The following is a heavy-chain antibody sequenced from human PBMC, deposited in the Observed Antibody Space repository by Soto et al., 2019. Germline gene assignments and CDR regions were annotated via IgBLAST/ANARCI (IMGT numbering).Heavy chain of an antibody. CDR1: GFTFSSYA. CDR3: ARRSSGWYFDY. V-gene: IGHV3-23*01. J-gene: IGHJ4*02. Sequence: EVQLLESGGGLVQPGGSLRLSCAASGFTFSSYAMSWVRQAPGKGLEWVSAISGSGGSTYYADSVKGRFTISRDNSKNTVYLQLNSLRAEDTAVYYCARRSSGWYFDYWGQGTMVTVSS. D-gene: IGHD6-19*01. CDR2: ISGSGGST.